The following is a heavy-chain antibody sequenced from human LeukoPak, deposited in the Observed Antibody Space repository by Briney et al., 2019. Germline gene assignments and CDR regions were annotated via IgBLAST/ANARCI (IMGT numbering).Heavy chain of an antibody. J-gene: IGHJ4*02. D-gene: IGHD6-13*01. CDR2: IYSGGST. V-gene: IGHV3-53*01. Sequence: GGSLRLSCAASGFTVSNNYMNWVRQAPGKGLEWVSVIYSGGSTYYADSVQGRFTISRDNSKNTLYLQMNSLRAEDPAVYYCTRGQRAAAGFDSWGQGTLVTVSS. CDR3: TRGQRAAAGFDS. CDR1: GFTVSNNY.